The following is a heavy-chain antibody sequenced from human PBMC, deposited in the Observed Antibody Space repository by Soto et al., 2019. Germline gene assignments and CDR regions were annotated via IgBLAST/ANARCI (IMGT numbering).Heavy chain of an antibody. D-gene: IGHD6-13*01. Sequence: QVQLQQWGAGLLKPSETLSLTCAVYGGSFSGYYWSWIRQPPGKGLEWFGEINHSGSTNYNPSLKSRVTISVDTSKNQFSLKLSSVTAADTAVYYCARDCRRSSSWSYYYYYYGMDVWGQGTTVTVSS. J-gene: IGHJ6*02. CDR3: ARDCRRSSSWSYYYYYYGMDV. CDR2: INHSGST. CDR1: GGSFSGYY. V-gene: IGHV4-34*01.